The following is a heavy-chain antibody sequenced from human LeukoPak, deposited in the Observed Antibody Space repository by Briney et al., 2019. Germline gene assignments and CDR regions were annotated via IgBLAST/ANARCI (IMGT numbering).Heavy chain of an antibody. CDR3: AKPSYYYDSSGYYYGFDY. CDR1: GFTVSSNY. V-gene: IGHV3-53*01. Sequence: GGSLRLSCAASGFTVSSNYMNWVRQAPGKGLEWVSVIYSGGSTYYADSVKGRFTISRDNSKNTLYLLMNSLRAEDTAVYYCAKPSYYYDSSGYYYGFDYWGQGTLVTVSS. J-gene: IGHJ4*02. CDR2: IYSGGST. D-gene: IGHD3-22*01.